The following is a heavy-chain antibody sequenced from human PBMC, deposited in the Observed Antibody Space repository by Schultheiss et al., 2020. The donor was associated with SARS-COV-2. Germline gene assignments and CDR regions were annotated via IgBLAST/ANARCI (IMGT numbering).Heavy chain of an antibody. CDR3: ARDFSGYDILTAMDI. CDR2: ISSDGKKK. J-gene: IGHJ6*03. Sequence: GGSLRLSCAASGFTFSSYGMHWVRQAPGKGLEWVAVISSDGKKKYFADSVKGRITISRDNLKNTVYLQMNSLRGDDTAVYYCARDFSGYDILTAMDIWGKGTTVTVSS. V-gene: IGHV3-30*19. CDR1: GFTFSSYG. D-gene: IGHD3-9*01.